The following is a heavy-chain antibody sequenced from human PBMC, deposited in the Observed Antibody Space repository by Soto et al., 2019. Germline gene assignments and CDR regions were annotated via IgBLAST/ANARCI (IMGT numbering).Heavy chain of an antibody. J-gene: IGHJ6*02. Sequence: QVQLVQSGAEVKKPGSSVKVSCKASGGTFSSYTISWVRQAPGQGLEWMGRIIPILGIANYAQKFQGRVTITADKSTSTAYMELSSLRSEDTAVYYCARDRRSGSGSRHYYYYGMDVWGQGTTVTVSS. V-gene: IGHV1-69*08. CDR2: IIPILGIA. CDR3: ARDRRSGSGSRHYYYYGMDV. CDR1: GGTFSSYT. D-gene: IGHD3-10*01.